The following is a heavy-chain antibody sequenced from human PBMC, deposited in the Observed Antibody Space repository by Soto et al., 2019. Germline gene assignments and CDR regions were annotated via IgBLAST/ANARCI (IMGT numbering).Heavy chain of an antibody. Sequence: GGSLRLSCAASGFTFTNYGIHWVRQAPGKGLEWVAVISYDGGHKYHADSVEGRFTVSRDNSKNTVYLEMNTVRPEDTAVYYCARAWRLPNWFDPWGQGTLVTVSS. CDR2: ISYDGGHK. V-gene: IGHV3-30*03. CDR1: GFTFTNYG. CDR3: ARAWRLPNWFDP. D-gene: IGHD1-1*01. J-gene: IGHJ5*02.